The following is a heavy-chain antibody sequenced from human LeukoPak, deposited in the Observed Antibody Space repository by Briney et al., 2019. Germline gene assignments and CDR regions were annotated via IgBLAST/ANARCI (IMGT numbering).Heavy chain of an antibody. J-gene: IGHJ4*02. D-gene: IGHD3-3*01. CDR1: GYTFTSYG. CDR3: ASLRRIFGVVIPDY. Sequence: GASVKVSCKACGYTFTSYGISWVRQAPGQGLEWMGWISAYNGNTNYAQKLQGRVTMTTDTSTSTAYMELRSLRSDDTAVYYCASLRRIFGVVIPDYWGQGTLVTVSS. V-gene: IGHV1-18*01. CDR2: ISAYNGNT.